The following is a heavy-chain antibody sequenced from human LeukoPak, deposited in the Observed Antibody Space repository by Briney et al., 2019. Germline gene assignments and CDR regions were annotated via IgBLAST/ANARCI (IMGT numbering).Heavy chain of an antibody. CDR3: AREGDGYCSGGSCYFGGAFDI. D-gene: IGHD2-15*01. CDR2: INHSGST. J-gene: IGHJ3*02. Sequence: PSETLSLTCAVYGGSFSGYYWSWIRQPPGKGLEWIGEINHSGSTNYNPSLKSRVTISVDTSKNQFSLKLSSVTAADTAVYYCAREGDGYCSGGSCYFGGAFDIWGQGTMVTVSS. CDR1: GGSFSGYY. V-gene: IGHV4-34*01.